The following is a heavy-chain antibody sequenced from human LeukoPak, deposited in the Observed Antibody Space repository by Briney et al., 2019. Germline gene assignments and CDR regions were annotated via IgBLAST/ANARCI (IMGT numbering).Heavy chain of an antibody. CDR2: FILLFGST. D-gene: IGHD3-3*01. V-gene: IGHV1-69*13. J-gene: IGHJ3*02. CDR3: AREMESLANGFDI. Sequence: SVKVSCKASGDTFYNYPISWVRQAPGQGLEWMGHFILLFGSTHYAQNFHGRLTISADESTRTASMELSSLRSEDTALYYCAREMESLANGFDIWGQGTMVTVSS. CDR1: GDTFYNYP.